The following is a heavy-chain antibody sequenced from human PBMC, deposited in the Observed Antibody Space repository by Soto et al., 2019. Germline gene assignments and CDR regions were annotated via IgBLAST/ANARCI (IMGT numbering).Heavy chain of an antibody. CDR2: IIPMLGMS. Sequence: QVQLVQSGAEVKTPGSSVKVSCTASGDTFNFYTLSWVRQAPGQGLEWMGRIIPMLGMSNYAQKFQGRVTMIADKSTSTAYMGLSSLRSVDTALYYCATNYGSGSAHFDNWGQGTLVTVSS. CDR3: ATNYGSGSAHFDN. CDR1: GDTFNFYT. J-gene: IGHJ4*02. V-gene: IGHV1-69*02. D-gene: IGHD3-10*01.